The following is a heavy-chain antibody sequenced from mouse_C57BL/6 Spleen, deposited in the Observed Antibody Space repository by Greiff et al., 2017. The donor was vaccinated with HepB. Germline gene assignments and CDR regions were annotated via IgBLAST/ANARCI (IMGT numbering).Heavy chain of an antibody. CDR3: AREGSSPDY. D-gene: IGHD1-1*01. V-gene: IGHV1-26*01. J-gene: IGHJ2*01. Sequence: VQLQQSGPELVKPGASVKISCKASGYTFTDYYMNWVMQSHGKSLEWIGDINPNNGGTSYNQKFKGKATLTVDKSSSTAYMELRSLTSEDSAVYYCAREGSSPDYWGQGTTLTVSS. CDR1: GYTFTDYY. CDR2: INPNNGGT.